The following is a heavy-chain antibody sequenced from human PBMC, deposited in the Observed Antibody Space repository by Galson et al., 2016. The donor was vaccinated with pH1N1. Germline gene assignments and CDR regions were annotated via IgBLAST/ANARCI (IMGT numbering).Heavy chain of an antibody. CDR1: GFTFSSYW. J-gene: IGHJ4*02. D-gene: IGHD6-25*01. CDR2: INQDGSVK. CDR3: AREIAAAGSY. V-gene: IGHV3-7*01. Sequence: SLRLSCAASGFTFSSYWMSWVRQAPGKGLEWVANINQDGSVKYYVDPVKGRFTISRDNAKNSVYVQMNSLSAEDTAVYYCAREIAAAGSYWGQGTLVTVSS.